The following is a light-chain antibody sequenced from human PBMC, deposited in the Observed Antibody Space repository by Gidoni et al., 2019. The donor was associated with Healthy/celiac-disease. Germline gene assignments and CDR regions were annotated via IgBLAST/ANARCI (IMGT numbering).Light chain of an antibody. V-gene: IGKV4-1*01. Sequence: ICMTHSPDPLAMSLGERATINCKSSQSVLYSSNNKNYLAWYQQKPGQPPKLLIYWASTRESGVPDRFSGRGSGTDFTLTISSLQAEDVAVYYCQQYYSTPLTFGGXTKVEIK. J-gene: IGKJ4*01. CDR2: WAS. CDR1: QSVLYSSNNKNY. CDR3: QQYYSTPLT.